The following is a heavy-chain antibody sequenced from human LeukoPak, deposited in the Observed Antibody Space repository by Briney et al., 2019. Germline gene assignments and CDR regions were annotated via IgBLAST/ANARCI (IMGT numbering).Heavy chain of an antibody. Sequence: GGSLRLSCAASGVTFRNYAMSLVGQAPGKGLEWVSVIYSGGTTYYADSVKGRFTISRDNSKNTLYLQMNSLRTEDTAVYYCARDLYDYGSYWGQGTLVAVSS. CDR3: ARDLYDYGSY. V-gene: IGHV3-66*01. D-gene: IGHD4/OR15-4a*01. CDR2: IYSGGTT. J-gene: IGHJ4*02. CDR1: GVTFRNYA.